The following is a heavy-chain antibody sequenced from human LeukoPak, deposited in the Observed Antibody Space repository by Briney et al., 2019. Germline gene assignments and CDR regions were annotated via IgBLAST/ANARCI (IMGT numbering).Heavy chain of an antibody. D-gene: IGHD2-15*01. V-gene: IGHV3-23*01. Sequence: QSGGSLRLSCAASGLTFISFPMSSVRQAPEKGVEWISVISDSGTSAYYVDSVKGRFTISRDNSKNPLYLQMNSLRAEDTAIYYCAKGKDGYYYHGMDVWGQGTTVTVSS. J-gene: IGHJ6*02. CDR2: ISDSGTSA. CDR3: AKGKDGYYYHGMDV. CDR1: GLTFISFP.